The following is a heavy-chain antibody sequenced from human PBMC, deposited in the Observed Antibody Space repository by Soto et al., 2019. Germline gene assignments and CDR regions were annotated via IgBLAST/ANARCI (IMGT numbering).Heavy chain of an antibody. Sequence: GESLKISCKGSGYSFTSYWIGWVRQMPGKGLEWMGIIYPGDSDTRYSPSFQGQVTISADKSISTAYLQWSSLKASDTAMYYCARLQQQLVQSYYYYYMDVWGKGTTVTVSS. D-gene: IGHD6-13*01. CDR3: ARLQQQLVQSYYYYYMDV. V-gene: IGHV5-51*01. CDR1: GYSFTSYW. CDR2: IYPGDSDT. J-gene: IGHJ6*03.